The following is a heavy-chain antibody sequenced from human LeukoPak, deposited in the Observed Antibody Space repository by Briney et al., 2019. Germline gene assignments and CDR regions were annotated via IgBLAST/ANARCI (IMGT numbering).Heavy chain of an antibody. CDR3: ASGFMGYDRSGYYDDAFDI. CDR1: GGTFSSYA. V-gene: IGHV1-2*02. CDR2: INPNSGGT. Sequence: ASVKVSCKASGGTFSSYAISWVRQAPGQGLEWMGWINPNSGGTNYAQKFQGRVSMTRDTSINTAYMEMRRLRSDDTAVYYCASGFMGYDRSGYYDDAFDIWGQGTMVTVSS. J-gene: IGHJ3*02. D-gene: IGHD3-22*01.